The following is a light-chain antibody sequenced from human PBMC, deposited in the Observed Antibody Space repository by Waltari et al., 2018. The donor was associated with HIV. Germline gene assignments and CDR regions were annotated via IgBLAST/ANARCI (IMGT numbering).Light chain of an antibody. Sequence: QAGLTQPPSVSKGLRQTATLTCTGNSNNVGYQGAAWLQQHKGHPPKLISYRNNNRPSGISEILSASRSGNTASLTITRLQPEDEADYYCSAWDSSLSAWVFGGGTKLTVL. CDR3: SAWDSSLSAWV. J-gene: IGLJ3*02. CDR2: RNN. V-gene: IGLV10-54*01. CDR1: SNNVGYQG.